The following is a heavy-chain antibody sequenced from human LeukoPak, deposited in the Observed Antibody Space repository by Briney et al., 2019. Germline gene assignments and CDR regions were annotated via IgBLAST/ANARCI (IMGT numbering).Heavy chain of an antibody. D-gene: IGHD6-13*01. V-gene: IGHV3-21*01. J-gene: IGHJ3*02. Sequence: GGSLRLSCAASGFTFSSYSMNWVRQAPGKGLEWVSSISSSSSYIYYADSVKGRFTISRDNAKNSLYLQMNSLRAEDTAVYYCARQTAAAGDAFDIWGQGTMVTVSS. CDR1: GFTFSSYS. CDR3: ARQTAAAGDAFDI. CDR2: ISSSSSYI.